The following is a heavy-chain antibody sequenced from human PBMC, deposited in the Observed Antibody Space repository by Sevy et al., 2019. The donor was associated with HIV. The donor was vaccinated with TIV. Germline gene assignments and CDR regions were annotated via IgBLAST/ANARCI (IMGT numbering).Heavy chain of an antibody. J-gene: IGHJ3*02. Sequence: GGSLRLSCAASGFTFSSYAMSWVRQAPGKGLEWVSAISGSGGSTYYADSVKGRFTISRDNSKNTLYLQMNSLRAEDTAVYYCAKDIRQDVYYYDSSGYSGAFDIWGQGTMVTVSS. CDR2: ISGSGGST. CDR3: AKDIRQDVYYYDSSGYSGAFDI. CDR1: GFTFSSYA. D-gene: IGHD3-22*01. V-gene: IGHV3-23*01.